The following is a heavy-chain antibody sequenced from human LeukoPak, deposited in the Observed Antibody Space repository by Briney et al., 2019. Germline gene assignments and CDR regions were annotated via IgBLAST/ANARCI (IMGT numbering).Heavy chain of an antibody. CDR1: GFTFSSYA. J-gene: IGHJ4*02. V-gene: IGHV3-23*01. D-gene: IGHD6-6*01. CDR3: ARLISTSSSRFSDY. CDR2: ISISGENT. Sequence: GGSLRLSCAASGFTFSSYAMSWVRQAPGKGLEWVSAISISGENTYYADSVKGRFTISRDTSRNTLYLQMHSLRAEDTAVYYCARLISTSSSRFSDYWGQGTLVTVSS.